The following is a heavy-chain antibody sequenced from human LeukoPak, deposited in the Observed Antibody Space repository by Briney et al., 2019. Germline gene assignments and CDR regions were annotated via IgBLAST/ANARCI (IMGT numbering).Heavy chain of an antibody. Sequence: GGSLRLSCAASGFTFSSYAMSWVRQAPGKGLEWVSAISGSGGSTYYADSVKGRFTISRDNSKSTLYLQMNSLRAEDTAVYYCAKDWGIAAAGSLFDYWGQGTLVTVSS. J-gene: IGHJ4*02. V-gene: IGHV3-23*01. CDR3: AKDWGIAAAGSLFDY. CDR2: ISGSGGST. CDR1: GFTFSSYA. D-gene: IGHD6-13*01.